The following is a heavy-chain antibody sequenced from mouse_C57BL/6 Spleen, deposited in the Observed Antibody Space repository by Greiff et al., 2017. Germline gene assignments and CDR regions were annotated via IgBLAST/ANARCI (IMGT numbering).Heavy chain of an antibody. Sequence: VQLQQSGPELVKPGASVKISCKASGYAFSSSWMNWVKQRPGKGLEWIGRIYPGDGDTNYNGKFKGKDTLTADKSSSTAYMQLSSLTSEDSAVYFCTIDSSGPGDYWGQGTTLTVSS. V-gene: IGHV1-82*01. D-gene: IGHD3-2*02. CDR3: TIDSSGPGDY. CDR1: GYAFSSSW. J-gene: IGHJ2*01. CDR2: IYPGDGDT.